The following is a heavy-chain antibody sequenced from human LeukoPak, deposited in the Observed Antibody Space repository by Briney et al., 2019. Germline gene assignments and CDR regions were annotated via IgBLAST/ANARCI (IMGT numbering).Heavy chain of an antibody. D-gene: IGHD6-19*01. Sequence: GGSLRLSCAASGFTFSSHGMHWVRQAPGKGLEWVAVISYDGSNKYYADSVKGRFTISRDNSKNTLYLQMNSLRAEDTAVYYCAKLRGRAVAGTDWFDPWGQGTLVTVSS. CDR1: GFTFSSHG. V-gene: IGHV3-30*18. CDR3: AKLRGRAVAGTDWFDP. J-gene: IGHJ5*02. CDR2: ISYDGSNK.